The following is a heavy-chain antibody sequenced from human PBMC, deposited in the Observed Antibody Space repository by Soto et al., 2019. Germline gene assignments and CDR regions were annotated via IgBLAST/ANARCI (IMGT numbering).Heavy chain of an antibody. Sequence: GASVKVSCKTSGYIFSGYYMHWVRQAPGQGLEWMGWINPNSGVTSYAQKFQGRATMSRDTSITTVYMELRRLTSDDTAMYYCARDGVVVYFWNPMWCDPCGQGTQVTVSS. J-gene: IGHJ5*02. V-gene: IGHV1-2*02. CDR1: GYIFSGYY. CDR2: INPNSGVT. D-gene: IGHD2-8*02. CDR3: ARDGVVVYFWNPMWCDP.